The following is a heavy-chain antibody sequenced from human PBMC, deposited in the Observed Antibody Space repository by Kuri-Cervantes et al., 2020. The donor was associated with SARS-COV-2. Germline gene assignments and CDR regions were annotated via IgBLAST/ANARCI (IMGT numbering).Heavy chain of an antibody. Sequence: GESLKISCIASGFTFDLYAVRWVRQAPGKGLEWVAGITWDGDWTSYADSVKGRFTISRDSSKNTLYLQMNSLRAEDTAVYYCAGTKWGKTYFDYWGQGTLVTVSS. CDR3: AGTKWGKTYFDY. CDR2: ITWDGDWT. J-gene: IGHJ4*02. V-gene: IGHV3-20*04. CDR1: GFTFDLYA. D-gene: IGHD7-27*01.